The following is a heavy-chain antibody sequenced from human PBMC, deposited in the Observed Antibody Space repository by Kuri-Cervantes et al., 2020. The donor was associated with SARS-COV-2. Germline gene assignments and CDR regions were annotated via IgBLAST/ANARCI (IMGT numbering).Heavy chain of an antibody. D-gene: IGHD3-3*01. CDR2: IYHSGST. CDR3: AREAYDFWSGYYRRGGRLDY. V-gene: IGHV4-38-2*02. Sequence: GSLRLSCAVSGYSISSGYYWGWIRQPPGKGLEWIGSIYHSGSTYYNPSLKSRVTISVDTFKNQFSLKLSSVTAADTAVYYCAREAYDFWSGYYRRGGRLDYWGQGTLVTVSS. J-gene: IGHJ4*02. CDR1: GYSISSGYY.